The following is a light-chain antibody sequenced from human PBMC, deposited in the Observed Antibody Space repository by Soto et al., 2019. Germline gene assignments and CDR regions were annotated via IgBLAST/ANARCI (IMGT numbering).Light chain of an antibody. CDR1: SSNIGAGYD. Sequence: QSVLTQPPSVSGAPGQRVTISCTGSSSNIGAGYDVHWYQQLPGTAPKLLIYGNSNRPSGVPDRFSGSKSGTSASLAITGLQAEDEADYYCQSYDRSLSGGVFGGGTKLTV. J-gene: IGLJ2*01. CDR3: QSYDRSLSGGV. CDR2: GNS. V-gene: IGLV1-40*01.